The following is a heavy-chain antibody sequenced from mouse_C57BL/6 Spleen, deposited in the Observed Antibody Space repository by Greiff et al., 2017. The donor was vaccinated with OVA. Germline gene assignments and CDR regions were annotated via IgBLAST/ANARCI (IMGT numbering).Heavy chain of an antibody. J-gene: IGHJ4*01. Sequence: EVHLVESGGGLVKPGGSLKLSCAASGFTFSDYGMHWVRQAPEKGLEWVAYISSGSSTIYYADTVKGRFTISRDNAKNTLFLQMTSLRSEDTAMYYCARPATVAMDYWGQGTSVTVSS. CDR3: ARPATVAMDY. V-gene: IGHV5-17*01. D-gene: IGHD1-1*01. CDR2: ISSGSSTI. CDR1: GFTFSDYG.